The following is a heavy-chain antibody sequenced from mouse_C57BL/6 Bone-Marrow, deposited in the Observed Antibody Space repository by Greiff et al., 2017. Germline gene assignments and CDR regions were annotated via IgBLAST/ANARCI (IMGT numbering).Heavy chain of an antibody. CDR2: INPSSGYT. V-gene: IGHV1-4*01. D-gene: IGHD1-1*01. CDR3: ARYTTVNYFDN. CDR1: GYTFTSYT. J-gene: IGHJ2*01. Sequence: VMLVESGAELARPGASVKMSCKASGYTFTSYTMHWVKQRPGQGLEWIGYINPSSGYTKYNQKFKDKATLTAVKSSSPAYMQLSSLTSEDSAVYYCARYTTVNYFDNWGQGTTLTGS.